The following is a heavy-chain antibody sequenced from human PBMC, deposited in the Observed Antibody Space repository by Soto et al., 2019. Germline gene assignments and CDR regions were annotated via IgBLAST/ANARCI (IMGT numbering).Heavy chain of an antibody. D-gene: IGHD4-4*01. Sequence: QVQLVQSGAEVKKPGSSVKVSCKASGGTFSSYAISWVRQAPGQGLEWMGGIIPIFGTANYAQKFQGRVTITADESTRTAYMELSSLRSEDTAVYYCARSHDYSNRDAAYYFDYWGQGTLVTVSS. V-gene: IGHV1-69*12. CDR2: IIPIFGTA. CDR3: ARSHDYSNRDAAYYFDY. J-gene: IGHJ4*02. CDR1: GGTFSSYA.